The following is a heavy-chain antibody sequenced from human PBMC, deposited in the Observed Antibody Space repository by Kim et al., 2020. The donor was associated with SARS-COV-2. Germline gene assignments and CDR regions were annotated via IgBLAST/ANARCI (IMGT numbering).Heavy chain of an antibody. CDR3: AKDKMRGYYYDPNPPYYFDY. V-gene: IGHV3-23*01. CDR2: ISGSGGST. Sequence: GGSLRLSCAASGFTFSSYAMSWVRQAPGKGLEWVSAISGSGGSTYYADSVKGRFTISRDNSKNTLYLQMNSLRAEDTAVYYCAKDKMRGYYYDPNPPYYFDYWGQGTLVTVSS. CDR1: GFTFSSYA. J-gene: IGHJ4*02. D-gene: IGHD3-22*01.